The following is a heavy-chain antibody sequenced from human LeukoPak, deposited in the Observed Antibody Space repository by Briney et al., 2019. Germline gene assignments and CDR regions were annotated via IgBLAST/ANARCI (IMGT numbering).Heavy chain of an antibody. Sequence: SETLSLTCTVSGGSISSYYWSWIRQPPGRGLEWIGYIYYSGSTNYNPSLKSRVTISVDTSKNQFSLKLSSVTAADTAVYYCARSNYGDYADSWGQGTLVTVSS. CDR2: IYYSGST. J-gene: IGHJ4*02. D-gene: IGHD4-17*01. CDR3: ARSNYGDYADS. V-gene: IGHV4-59*01. CDR1: GGSISSYY.